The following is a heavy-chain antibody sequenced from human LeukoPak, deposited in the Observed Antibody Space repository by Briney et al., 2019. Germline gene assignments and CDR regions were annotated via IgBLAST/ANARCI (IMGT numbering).Heavy chain of an antibody. CDR3: ARGNYDSSGYYFDY. CDR2: IYSGGST. D-gene: IGHD3-22*01. J-gene: IGHJ4*02. CDR1: GFTVSSNY. Sequence: GGSLRLSCAASGFTVSSNYMSWVRQAPGKGLEWVSVIYSGGSTYYADSVKGRFTISRDNSKNTLYLQMNSLRAEDTAVYYCARGNYDSSGYYFDYWGQGTLVTVSS. V-gene: IGHV3-53*01.